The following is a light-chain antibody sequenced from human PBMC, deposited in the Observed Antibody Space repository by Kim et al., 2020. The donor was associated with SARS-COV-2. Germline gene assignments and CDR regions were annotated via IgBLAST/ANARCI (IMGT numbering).Light chain of an antibody. CDR2: AAS. CDR1: QGISSY. Sequence: SASVGDRVTITCRASQGISSYLNWYQQKPGKAPKLLIYAASSLQSGVPSRFSGSGSGTDFTLTISSLQPEDFATYYCQQSYSTLYTFGQGTKLEIK. V-gene: IGKV1-39*01. J-gene: IGKJ2*01. CDR3: QQSYSTLYT.